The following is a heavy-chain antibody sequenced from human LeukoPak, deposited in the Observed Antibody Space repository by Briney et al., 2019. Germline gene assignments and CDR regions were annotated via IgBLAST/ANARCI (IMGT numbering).Heavy chain of an antibody. V-gene: IGHV3-48*03. J-gene: IGHJ6*02. Sequence: QTGGSLRLSCAASGFTFSSYEMNWVRQAPGKGLEWVSYISSSGSTIYYADSVKGRFTIYRDNAKNSLYLQMNSLRAEDTAVYYCAILSWGMDVWGQGTTVTVSS. CDR3: AILSWGMDV. CDR1: GFTFSSYE. CDR2: ISSSGSTI. D-gene: IGHD2-8*02.